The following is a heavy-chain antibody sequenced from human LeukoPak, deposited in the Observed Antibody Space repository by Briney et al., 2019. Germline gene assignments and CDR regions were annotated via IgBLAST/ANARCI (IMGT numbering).Heavy chain of an antibody. Sequence: SETLSLTCTVSGGSISSDYWSWIRQPPGEGLEGRGDIYYSGSTKYNPSLKRRGTISVDTSKKQFSLMLVPVAAAYAAVYYCAGSKHISTAYCLDYWRQGTMATVPS. CDR3: AGSKHISTAYCLDY. V-gene: IGHV4-59*12. CDR2: IYYSGST. J-gene: IGHJ4*02. CDR1: GGSISSDY. D-gene: IGHD3-9*01.